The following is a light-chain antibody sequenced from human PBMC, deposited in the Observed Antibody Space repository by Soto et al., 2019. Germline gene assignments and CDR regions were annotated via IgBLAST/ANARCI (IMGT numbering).Light chain of an antibody. CDR2: GAS. Sequence: EIVLTQSPGTLSLSPGERATLSCRASQSVSSSYLAWYQQKPGQAPRLLIYGASSRATGIPDRFSGSGSGTDFALTINSLEPEEFAVYYCQQYGSSPYTFGHGTKLESK. J-gene: IGKJ2*01. CDR1: QSVSSSY. CDR3: QQYGSSPYT. V-gene: IGKV3-20*01.